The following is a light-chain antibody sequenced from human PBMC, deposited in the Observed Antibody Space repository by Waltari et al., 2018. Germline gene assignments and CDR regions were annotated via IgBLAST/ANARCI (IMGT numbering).Light chain of an antibody. Sequence: EIMLPQSPGTLSLSPGERATLSCRASQSIGIYLAWYQQRPGQAPRLLIYGASNRATGIPDRFSGSGSGTDFSLTISRLDPEDFAVYYCQHYVRLPVTFGHGTKVEIK. CDR2: GAS. CDR1: QSIGIY. V-gene: IGKV3-20*01. CDR3: QHYVRLPVT. J-gene: IGKJ1*01.